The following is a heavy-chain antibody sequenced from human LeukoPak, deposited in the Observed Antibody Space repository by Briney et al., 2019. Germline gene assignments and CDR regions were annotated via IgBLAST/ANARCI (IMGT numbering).Heavy chain of an antibody. J-gene: IGHJ3*02. D-gene: IGHD1-26*01. CDR1: GFTFSDYY. Sequence: GGSLRLSCAASGFTFSDYYMSWIRQGPGKGLVWVSRIYSDGGRTNYADSVKGRFTISGDTAKNTLYLQMNSLRAEDTAVYYCARSGRGGAFDMWGQGTMVTVSS. V-gene: IGHV3-74*01. CDR2: IYSDGGRT. CDR3: ARSGRGGAFDM.